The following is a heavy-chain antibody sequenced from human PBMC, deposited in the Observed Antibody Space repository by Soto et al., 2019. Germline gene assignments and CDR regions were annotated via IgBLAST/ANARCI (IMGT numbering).Heavy chain of an antibody. J-gene: IGHJ5*02. CDR1: GGSVNGYY. Sequence: SETLSLTCAVYGGSVNGYYWNWIRQPPGKGLEWIGEINHTGGTHYNPSLESRVTMSVDTSKNQFSLRLSSVTAADTAIYYCATRITVFGLLIPPFDPWGQGTQVTVSS. D-gene: IGHD3-3*01. CDR3: ATRITVFGLLIPPFDP. CDR2: INHTGGT. V-gene: IGHV4-34*01.